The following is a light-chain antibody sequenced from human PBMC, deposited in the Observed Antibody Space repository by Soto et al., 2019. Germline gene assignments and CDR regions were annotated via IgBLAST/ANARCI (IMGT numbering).Light chain of an antibody. V-gene: IGKV3-20*01. J-gene: IGKJ5*01. CDR2: GAS. CDR1: QSVSSIY. CDR3: QQYGSSPIT. Sequence: EIVLTQSPDTLSLSPGERATLSCRASQSVSSIYLAWYQQKPGQAPRLLIYGASSRATGIPDRFSGSGSGTDFTLTISRLEPEDFAVYYCQQYGSSPITFAQGTRLAIK.